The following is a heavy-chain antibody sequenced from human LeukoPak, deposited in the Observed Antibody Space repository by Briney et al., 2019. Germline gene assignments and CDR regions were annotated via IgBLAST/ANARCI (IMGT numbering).Heavy chain of an antibody. CDR1: GFTFSSYG. CDR3: ARGYSRAAFDI. D-gene: IGHD2-15*01. CDR2: IWYDGSNK. Sequence: GGSLRLSCAASGFTFSSYGMHWVRQAPGKGLEWVAVIWYDGSNKYYADSVKGRFTVSRDNAKNSLLLQMNSLRAEDTALYYCARGYSRAAFDIWGQGTMVTVSS. V-gene: IGHV3-33*01. J-gene: IGHJ3*02.